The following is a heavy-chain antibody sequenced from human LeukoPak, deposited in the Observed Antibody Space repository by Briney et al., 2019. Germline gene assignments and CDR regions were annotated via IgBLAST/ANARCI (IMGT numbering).Heavy chain of an antibody. Sequence: SETLSLTCTVSGGSISSYYWSWIRQPPGKGLEWIGYVYYSGSTNYNPSLKSRVTISIDTSRTQFSLKLSSVTAADTAVYYCARSELLWFGGVNSGFDYWGQGILVTVSS. CDR1: GGSISSYY. V-gene: IGHV4-59*01. J-gene: IGHJ4*02. D-gene: IGHD3-10*01. CDR2: VYYSGST. CDR3: ARSELLWFGGVNSGFDY.